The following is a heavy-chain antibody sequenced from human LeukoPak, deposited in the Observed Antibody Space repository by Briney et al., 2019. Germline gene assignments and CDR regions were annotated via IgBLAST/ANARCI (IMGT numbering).Heavy chain of an antibody. D-gene: IGHD6-19*01. J-gene: IGHJ5*02. V-gene: IGHV7-4-1*02. CDR2: VNTNTGNP. Sequence: ASVKVSCKASGYTFTSYAMNWVRQAPGQGLEWMGWVNTNTGNPTYAQGFTGRFVFSLDTSVSTAYLQISSLKAEDTAVYYCARDRKLIAVAGSWFDPWGQGTLVTVSS. CDR3: ARDRKLIAVAGSWFDP. CDR1: GYTFTSYA.